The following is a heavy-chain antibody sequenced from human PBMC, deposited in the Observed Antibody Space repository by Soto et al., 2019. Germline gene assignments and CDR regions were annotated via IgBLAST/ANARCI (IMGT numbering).Heavy chain of an antibody. V-gene: IGHV4-59*12. J-gene: IGHJ4*02. CDR1: GGSISSDY. Sequence: PSETLSLTCTVSGGSISSDYWSWIRQPPGKGLEWIGYIHYSGSTDYNPSLKSRVTISVDTSKNQFSLKLSSVTAADTAVYYCARTLPGYSSGWTSRYFDYWGQGTLVTVSS. D-gene: IGHD6-19*01. CDR2: IHYSGST. CDR3: ARTLPGYSSGWTSRYFDY.